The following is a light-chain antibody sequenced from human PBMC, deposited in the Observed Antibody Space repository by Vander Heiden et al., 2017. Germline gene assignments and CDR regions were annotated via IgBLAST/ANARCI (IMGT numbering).Light chain of an antibody. CDR2: ENN. J-gene: IGLJ3*02. Sequence: QSVLTQTHSESAAPGQKVTISCSGRSSKTGNNHGSWYQQLPGTPPKLLIYENNQRPSGIPDRFSGSKSDTSATLGITGLQTGDEADYYCGTWDSRLTGGLWVFGGGTKLTVL. CDR3: GTWDSRLTGGLWV. V-gene: IGLV1-51*02. CDR1: SSKTGNNH.